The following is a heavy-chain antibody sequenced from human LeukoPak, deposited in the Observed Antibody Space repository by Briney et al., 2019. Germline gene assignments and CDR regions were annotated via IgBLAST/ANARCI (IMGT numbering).Heavy chain of an antibody. Sequence: GGSLRLSCAVSGFTVSTNYMSWVRQAPGKGLEWVSIIHRDGSTYYADSVKGRFTTSRDNSKNTLFIQMNSLRAEDTGVYYCARDGEHVLAHDYWGQGTLVTVSS. CDR2: IHRDGST. CDR3: ARDGEHVLAHDY. J-gene: IGHJ4*02. D-gene: IGHD3-10*01. CDR1: GFTVSTNY. V-gene: IGHV3-66*01.